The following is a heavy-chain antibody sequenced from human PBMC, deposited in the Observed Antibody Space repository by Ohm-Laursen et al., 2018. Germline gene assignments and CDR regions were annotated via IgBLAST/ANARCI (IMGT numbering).Heavy chain of an antibody. D-gene: IGHD2-2*03. CDR2: IKQDGSEK. CDR1: GFTFSSYA. CDR3: ARDLGSD. J-gene: IGHJ4*02. V-gene: IGHV3-7*01. Sequence: GSLRLSCSASGFTFSSYAMSWVRQAPGKGLEWVANIKQDGSEKYYVDSVKGRFTISRDNAKNSLYLQMNSLRAEDTAVYYCARDLGSDWGQGTLVTVSS.